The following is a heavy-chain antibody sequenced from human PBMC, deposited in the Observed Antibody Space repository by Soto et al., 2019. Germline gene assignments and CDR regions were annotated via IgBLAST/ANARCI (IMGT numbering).Heavy chain of an antibody. D-gene: IGHD2-8*01. CDR3: ANSPIVLMVYAYYFDY. CDR1: GFTSRPEA. V-gene: IGHV3-23*01. Sequence: GRSLRLSWRASGFTSRPEAMLLGRHAPGKGQEWVSAISGSGGSTYYADSVKGRFTISRDNSKNTLYLQMNSLRAEDTAVYYCANSPIVLMVYAYYFDYWGQGTLVTVSS. CDR2: ISGSGGST. J-gene: IGHJ4*02.